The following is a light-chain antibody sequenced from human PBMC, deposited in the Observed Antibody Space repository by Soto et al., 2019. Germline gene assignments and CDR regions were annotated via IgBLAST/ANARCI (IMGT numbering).Light chain of an antibody. Sequence: QSVLTQPPSASGTPGQRVTISCSGSNSNIGSNTVNWYQQFPGAAPKLLVYSSNLRPSGVPDRFSGSKSGTSASLAISGLQSEDESDYYCSSYAGSSNVFGTGTKVTVL. CDR1: NSNIGSNT. J-gene: IGLJ1*01. CDR3: SSYAGSSNV. CDR2: SSN. V-gene: IGLV1-44*01.